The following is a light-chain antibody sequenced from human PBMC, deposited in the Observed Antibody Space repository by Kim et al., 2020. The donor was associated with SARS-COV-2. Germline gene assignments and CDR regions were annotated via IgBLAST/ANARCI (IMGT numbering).Light chain of an antibody. CDR1: QSVSSSY. Sequence: LSPGERATLSCRASQSVSSSYLAWNQQKPGQAPRLLIFGVSTRATGIPDRFSASGSGPDFTLTISRLEPEDSAVYYCQNYGSSRYTFGQGTKLEI. J-gene: IGKJ2*01. V-gene: IGKV3-20*01. CDR2: GVS. CDR3: QNYGSSRYT.